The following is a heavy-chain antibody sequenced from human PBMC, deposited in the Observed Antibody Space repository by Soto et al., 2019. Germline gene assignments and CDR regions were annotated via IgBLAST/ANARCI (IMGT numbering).Heavy chain of an antibody. D-gene: IGHD2-2*01. Sequence: ASVKVSCKASGYSFTNYAVTWVRQAPGHGLEWMGWISPRDGYTNFAQHFQDRVTLTTDTSRNTAYMELRGLKSDETAVFYCRRDKYRQYSPGYVDYWGKGNRV. V-gene: IGHV1-18*01. CDR1: GYSFTNYA. J-gene: IGHJ4*02. CDR2: ISPRDGYT. CDR3: RRDKYRQYSPGYVDY.